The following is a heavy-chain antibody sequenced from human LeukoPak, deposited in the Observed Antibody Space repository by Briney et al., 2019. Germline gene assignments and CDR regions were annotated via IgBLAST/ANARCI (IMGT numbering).Heavy chain of an antibody. D-gene: IGHD3-9*01. CDR3: ARVYYDILTGYYNVILGY. V-gene: IGHV1-18*01. Sequence: ASVKVSCKASGYTFTSYGISWVRQAPGQGLECMRWISAYNGNTNYAQKLQGRVTMTTDTSTSTAYMELRSLRSDDTAVYYCARVYYDILTGYYNVILGYWGQGTLVTVSS. CDR1: GYTFTSYG. J-gene: IGHJ4*02. CDR2: ISAYNGNT.